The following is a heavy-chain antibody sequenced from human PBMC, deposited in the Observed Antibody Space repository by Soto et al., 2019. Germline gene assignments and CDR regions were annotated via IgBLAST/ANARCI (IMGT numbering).Heavy chain of an antibody. V-gene: IGHV3-30-3*01. CDR3: ARSRGITGTSYYYGMDV. CDR2: ISYDGSNK. D-gene: IGHD1-20*01. Sequence: QVQLVESGGGVVQPGRSLRLSCAASGFTFSSYAMHWVRQAPGKGLEWVAVISYDGSNKYYADSVKGRFTISRDNSKNTLYLQMNSQRAEDTAVYYCARSRGITGTSYYYGMDVWGQGTTVTVSS. J-gene: IGHJ6*02. CDR1: GFTFSSYA.